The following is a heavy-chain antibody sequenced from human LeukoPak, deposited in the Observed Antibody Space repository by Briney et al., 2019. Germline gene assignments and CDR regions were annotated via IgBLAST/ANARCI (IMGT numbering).Heavy chain of an antibody. D-gene: IGHD3-10*01. CDR1: GFNVSSNY. Sequence: GGSPRLSCAASGFNVSSNYMSWVRQAPGKGLEWVSVIYSEGSTYYADSVMGRFTISRDNSKNTLYLQMNSLRVEDTAVYYCARDLYFGELLGGVDPWGQGTRVTVSS. CDR2: IYSEGST. J-gene: IGHJ5*02. CDR3: ARDLYFGELLGGVDP. V-gene: IGHV3-66*01.